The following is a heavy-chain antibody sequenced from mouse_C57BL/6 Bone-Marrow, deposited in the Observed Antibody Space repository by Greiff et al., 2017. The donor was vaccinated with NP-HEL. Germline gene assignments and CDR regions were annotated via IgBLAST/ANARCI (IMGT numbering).Heavy chain of an antibody. Sequence: QVQLQQPGAELVRPGTSVKLSCKASGYTFTSYWMHWVKQRPGQGLEWIGVIDPSDSYTNYNQKFTGKATLTVDTSSSTAYMQLSSLTSEDSAVYYRARWNSSGYGYWGQGTTLTVSS. J-gene: IGHJ2*01. CDR2: IDPSDSYT. CDR3: ARWNSSGYGY. V-gene: IGHV1-59*01. D-gene: IGHD3-2*02. CDR1: GYTFTSYW.